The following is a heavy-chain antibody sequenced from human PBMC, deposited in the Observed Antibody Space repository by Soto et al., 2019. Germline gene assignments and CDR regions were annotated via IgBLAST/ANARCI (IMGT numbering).Heavy chain of an antibody. CDR3: ARDRGTMVRGVIITEYNWFDP. Sequence: LSLTCTVSGGSIRSGGYYWSWTRQHPGKGLEWIGYIYYSGSTYYNPSLKSRVTISVDTSKNQFSLKLSSVTAADTAVYYCARDRGTMVRGVIITEYNWFDPWGQGTLVTVSS. J-gene: IGHJ5*02. V-gene: IGHV4-31*03. CDR1: GGSIRSGGYY. D-gene: IGHD3-10*01. CDR2: IYYSGST.